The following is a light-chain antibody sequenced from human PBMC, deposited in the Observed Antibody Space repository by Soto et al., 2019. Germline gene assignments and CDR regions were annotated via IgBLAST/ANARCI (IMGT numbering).Light chain of an antibody. CDR1: SSNIGAYYD. CDR2: SNT. V-gene: IGLV1-40*01. J-gene: IGLJ1*01. Sequence: QSVLTQPPSVSGAPGQRGTISCTGSSSNIGAYYDVHWYQQVPGTAPKLLIFSNTNRPSGVPDRFSGSKSGTSASLAITGLQAEDEADYYCQSYDTSLRDYVFGTGTKVTVL. CDR3: QSYDTSLRDYV.